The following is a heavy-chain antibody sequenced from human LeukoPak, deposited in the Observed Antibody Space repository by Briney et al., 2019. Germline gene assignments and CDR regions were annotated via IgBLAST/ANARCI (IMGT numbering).Heavy chain of an antibody. D-gene: IGHD6-19*01. CDR3: TTASPYSSGSFDY. CDR2: IYSGDNT. J-gene: IGHJ4*02. CDR1: GFTVSTNY. Sequence: GGSLRLSCAASGFTVSTNYMSWVRQAPGKGLEWVSVIYSGDNTYYADSVKGRFTISRDISKNTLYLQMNSLKTEDTAVYYCTTASPYSSGSFDYWGQGTLVTVSS. V-gene: IGHV3-66*01.